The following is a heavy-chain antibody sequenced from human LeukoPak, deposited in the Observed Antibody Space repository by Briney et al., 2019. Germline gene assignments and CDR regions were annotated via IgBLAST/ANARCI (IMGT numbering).Heavy chain of an antibody. CDR3: ASLSRRDGYNFDY. V-gene: IGHV4-34*01. CDR1: GGSFSGYY. Sequence: SETLSLTCAVYGGSFSGYYWSWIRQPPGKGLEWIGEINHSGSTNYNPSLKSRVTISVDTSKNQFSLKLSSVTAADTAVYYCASLSRRDGYNFDYWGQGTLVTVSS. CDR2: INHSGST. D-gene: IGHD5-24*01. J-gene: IGHJ4*02.